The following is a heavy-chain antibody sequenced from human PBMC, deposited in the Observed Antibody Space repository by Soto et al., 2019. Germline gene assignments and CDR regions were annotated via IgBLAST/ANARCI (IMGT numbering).Heavy chain of an antibody. CDR1: GGSISSSSYY. D-gene: IGHD3-3*01. V-gene: IGHV4-39*01. Sequence: PSETLSLTCTVSGGSISSSSYYWGWIRQPPGKGLEWIGSIYYSGSTYYNPSLKSRVTISVDTSKNQFSLKLSSVTAADTAVYYCATSTYDFSPKSYSGYWGQGTLVTVSS. CDR2: IYYSGST. J-gene: IGHJ4*02. CDR3: ATSTYDFSPKSYSGY.